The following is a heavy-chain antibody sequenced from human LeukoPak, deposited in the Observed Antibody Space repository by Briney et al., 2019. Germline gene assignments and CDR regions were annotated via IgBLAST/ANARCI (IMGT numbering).Heavy chain of an antibody. CDR3: AKDRLDALLWFGELFHFDY. V-gene: IGHV3-30*04. D-gene: IGHD3-10*01. CDR2: ISYDGSNK. CDR1: GFTFSSYA. J-gene: IGHJ4*02. Sequence: PGGSLRLSCAASGFTFSSYAMHWVRQAPGKGLEWVAVISYDGSNKYYADSVKGRFTISRDNSKNTLYLQMNSLRAEDTAVYYCAKDRLDALLWFGELFHFDYWGQGTLVTVSS.